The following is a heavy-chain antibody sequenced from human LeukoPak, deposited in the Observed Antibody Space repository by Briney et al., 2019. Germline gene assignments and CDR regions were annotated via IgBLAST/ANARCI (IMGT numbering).Heavy chain of an antibody. D-gene: IGHD4-17*01. Sequence: GGSLRLSCAASGFTVSTNYMSWVRQAPGKGLEWVSVIYSGGSTYYTDSVKGRFTISRDNSKNTLYLQMNSLRAEDTAVYYCAKEGYGDYESQFQHWGQGTLVTVSS. V-gene: IGHV3-53*05. CDR1: GFTVSTNY. J-gene: IGHJ1*01. CDR2: IYSGGST. CDR3: AKEGYGDYESQFQH.